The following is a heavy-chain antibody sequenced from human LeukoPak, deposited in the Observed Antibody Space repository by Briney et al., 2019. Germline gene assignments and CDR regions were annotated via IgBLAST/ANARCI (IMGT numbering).Heavy chain of an antibody. Sequence: SVKVSCKASGGTFSSYAISWVRQAPGQGLEWMGRIIPIFGTANYAQKFQGRVTITTDESTSTAYMELSSLRSEDTAVYYCARDSARGYSYGLHYMDVWGKGTTVTVSS. CDR1: GGTFSSYA. CDR2: IIPIFGTA. CDR3: ARDSARGYSYGLHYMDV. V-gene: IGHV1-69*05. D-gene: IGHD5-18*01. J-gene: IGHJ6*03.